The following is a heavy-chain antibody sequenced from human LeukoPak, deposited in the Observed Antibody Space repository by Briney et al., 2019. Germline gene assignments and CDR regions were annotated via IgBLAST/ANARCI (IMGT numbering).Heavy chain of an antibody. CDR2: INPSGGST. V-gene: IGHV1-46*01. D-gene: IGHD3-22*01. CDR3: ARTRSGPSDYDTSGSDAFDI. J-gene: IGHJ3*02. Sequence: GASLKVSCKASGYTFTSYYMHWVRQAPGQGLEWIGIINPSGGSTSYAQKFQGRVTVTRDTSTSTVYMELSSLRSDDTAVYYCARTRSGPSDYDTSGSDAFDIWGQGTMVTVSS. CDR1: GYTFTSYY.